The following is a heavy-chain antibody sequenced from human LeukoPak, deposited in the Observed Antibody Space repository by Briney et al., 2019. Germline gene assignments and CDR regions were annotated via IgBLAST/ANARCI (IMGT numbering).Heavy chain of an antibody. D-gene: IGHD3-3*01. V-gene: IGHV1-69*04. CDR3: ARVPITIFGVDPRFDP. CDR1: GGTFSSYA. J-gene: IGHJ5*02. CDR2: IIPIFGIA. Sequence: ASVKVSCKASGGTFSSYAISWVRQAPGQGLEWMGRIIPIFGIANYAQKFQGRVTITADKSTSTAYMELSSLRSEDTAVYYCARVPITIFGVDPRFDPWGQGTLVTVSS.